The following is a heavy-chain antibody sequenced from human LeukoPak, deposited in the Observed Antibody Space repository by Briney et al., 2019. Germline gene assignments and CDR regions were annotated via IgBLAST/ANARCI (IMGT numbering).Heavy chain of an antibody. CDR2: INHSGST. J-gene: IGHJ5*02. CDR3: ARGLSPQNIAVPRFDP. CDR1: GGSFSGYY. D-gene: IGHD6-19*01. V-gene: IGHV4-34*01. Sequence: SETLSLTCAVYGGSFSGYYWSWIRQPPGKGLEWIGEINHSGSTNYNPSLKSRVTISVDTSKNQFSLKLSSVTAADTAVYYCARGLSPQNIAVPRFDPWGQGTLVTVSS.